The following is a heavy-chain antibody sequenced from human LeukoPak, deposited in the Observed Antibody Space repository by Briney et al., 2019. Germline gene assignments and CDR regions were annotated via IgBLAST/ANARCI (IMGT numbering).Heavy chain of an antibody. J-gene: IGHJ4*02. CDR1: GFTFTNYD. D-gene: IGHD6-19*01. Sequence: PGGSLRLSCAASGFTFTNYDMHWVRQVTGKGLEWVSAIGIAGDTYYPGSVRGRFTISRENAKNSLYLQMSSLRDGDTAVYYCVRGGSGWYYFDYWGQGTLVTVYS. CDR2: IGIAGDT. V-gene: IGHV3-13*04. CDR3: VRGGSGWYYFDY.